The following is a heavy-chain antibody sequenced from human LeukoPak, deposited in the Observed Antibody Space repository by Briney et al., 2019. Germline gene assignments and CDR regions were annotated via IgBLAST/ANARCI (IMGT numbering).Heavy chain of an antibody. V-gene: IGHV3-74*01. CDR3: ARDDPGRDAFDI. J-gene: IGHJ3*02. Sequence: PGGSLRLSCADSGFTFSRNWMHWVRQAPGKGLVWVSRINSDGSSTSYADSVKGRFTISRDNAKNTLYLQMNSLRAEDTAVYYCARDDPGRDAFDIWGQGTMVTVSS. CDR2: INSDGSST. CDR1: GFTFSRNW.